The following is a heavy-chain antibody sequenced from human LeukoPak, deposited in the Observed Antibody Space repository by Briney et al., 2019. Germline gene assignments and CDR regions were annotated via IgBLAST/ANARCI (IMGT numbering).Heavy chain of an antibody. D-gene: IGHD3-22*01. CDR1: GGSFSSYY. CDR3: AGGGDSGGYYYPMFDY. CDR2: IYYSGST. Sequence: SETLSLTCAVYGGSFSSYYWSWIRQPPGKGLEWIGYIYYSGSTNYDPSLKSRVTISVDTSKNQFSLKLSSVTAADTAVYYCAGGGDSGGYYYPMFDYWGQGTLVTVSS. J-gene: IGHJ4*02. V-gene: IGHV4-59*01.